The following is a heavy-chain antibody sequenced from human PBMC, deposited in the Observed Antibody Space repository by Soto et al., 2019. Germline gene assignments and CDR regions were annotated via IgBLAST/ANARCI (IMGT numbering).Heavy chain of an antibody. CDR3: VRALRHTAMVYPWFDP. J-gene: IGHJ5*02. CDR1: GGSVSDYY. D-gene: IGHD5-18*01. CDR2: FRPGGNT. Sequence: SETLSLTCTVYGGSVSDYYWSWVRQPAGKGLEWLGRFRPGGNTNYSPSLMSRVTMSVDTSHNRFSLKLTSVTAADTAVYYCVRALRHTAMVYPWFDPWGQGTLVTVS. V-gene: IGHV4-4*07.